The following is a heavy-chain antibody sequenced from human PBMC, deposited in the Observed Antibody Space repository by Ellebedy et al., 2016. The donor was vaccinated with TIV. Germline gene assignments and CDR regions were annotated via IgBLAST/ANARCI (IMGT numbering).Heavy chain of an antibody. Sequence: MPSETLSLTCTVSGGSVSSGSYYWSWIRQPPGKGLEWIGYIYYSGSTNYNPSLKSRVTISVDTSKNQFSLKLSSVTAADTAVYYCATSDYGGNSDFDYWGQGTLVTVSS. D-gene: IGHD4-23*01. J-gene: IGHJ4*02. CDR3: ATSDYGGNSDFDY. CDR1: GGSVSSGSYY. V-gene: IGHV4-61*01. CDR2: IYYSGST.